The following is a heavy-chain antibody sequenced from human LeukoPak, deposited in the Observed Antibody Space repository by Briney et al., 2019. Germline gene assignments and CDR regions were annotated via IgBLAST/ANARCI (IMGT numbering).Heavy chain of an antibody. Sequence: PGGSLRLSCAVSGFTFNNYAMYWVRQAPGKGLEWVSALSSSGLSPYYAASVKGRFSISRDISKNTLYLQMNSLRAEDTAVYYCTKAGPDTYAFDIWGQGTMVTVSS. CDR2: LSSSGLSP. CDR1: GFTFNNYA. CDR3: TKAGPDTYAFDI. D-gene: IGHD2/OR15-2a*01. J-gene: IGHJ3*02. V-gene: IGHV3-23*01.